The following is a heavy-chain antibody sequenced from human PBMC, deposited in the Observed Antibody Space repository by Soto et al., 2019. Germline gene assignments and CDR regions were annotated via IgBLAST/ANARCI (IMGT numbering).Heavy chain of an antibody. J-gene: IGHJ4*02. CDR3: ARGDQGFDY. V-gene: IGHV6-1*01. CDR2: TYYRSKWFN. CDR1: GARVSSNSAA. D-gene: IGHD2-21*01. Sequence: QVQLQQSGPGLVKPSQTLSLTCAISGARVSSNSAAWNWIRPSPSRGLEWLGRTYYRSKWFNNYALSVKSRITINPDTSKIQFSIQLNSVTPEVTAVYYCARGDQGFDYWGQGTLVTVSS.